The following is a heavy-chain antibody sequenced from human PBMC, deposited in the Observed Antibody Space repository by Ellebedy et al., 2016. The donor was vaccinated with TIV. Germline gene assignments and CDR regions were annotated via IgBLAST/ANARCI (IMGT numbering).Heavy chain of an antibody. CDR3: VRDTVTSAYYFDAFDI. V-gene: IGHV3-33*01. Sequence: GESLKISCAASGFTFSSYGMHWVRQAPGKGLEWVGNIWYDGSNNYYGDLVKGRFTISRDNSESTLYLQMNSLRAEDTAVYYCVRDTVTSAYYFDAFDIWGQGTMVIVSS. D-gene: IGHD3-22*01. J-gene: IGHJ3*02. CDR1: GFTFSSYG. CDR2: IWYDGSNN.